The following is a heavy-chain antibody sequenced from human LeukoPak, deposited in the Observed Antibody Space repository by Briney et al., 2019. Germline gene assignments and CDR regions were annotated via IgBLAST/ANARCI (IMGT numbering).Heavy chain of an antibody. V-gene: IGHV3-43D*03. Sequence: PGGSLRLSCAASGFTFDKYAIHWVGQAPGKSLEWVARITWDGDSTYYADSVKGRFTISRDNARNSLFLQMNSLRVEDTAVYYCASQSYARFDPWGQGTLVTVSS. CDR3: ASQSYARFDP. D-gene: IGHD3-16*01. CDR1: GFTFDKYA. CDR2: ITWDGDST. J-gene: IGHJ5*02.